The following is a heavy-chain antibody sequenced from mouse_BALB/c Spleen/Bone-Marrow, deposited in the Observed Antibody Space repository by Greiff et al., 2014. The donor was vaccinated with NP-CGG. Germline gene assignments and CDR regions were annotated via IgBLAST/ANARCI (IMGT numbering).Heavy chain of an antibody. D-gene: IGHD1-2*01. CDR2: IWADGST. Sequence: VMLVESGPGLVAPSQSLSISCTVSGFSLASYGVHWVRQPPGKGLEWLGVIWADGSTNYNSALMSRLSISKDNSKSQVFLKMNSLQTDDTAMYYCARITTATGAMDYWGQGTSVTASS. CDR1: GFSLASYG. V-gene: IGHV2-9*02. J-gene: IGHJ4*01. CDR3: ARITTATGAMDY.